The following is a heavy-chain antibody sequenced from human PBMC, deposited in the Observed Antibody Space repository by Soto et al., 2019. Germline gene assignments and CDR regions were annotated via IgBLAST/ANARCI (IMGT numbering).Heavy chain of an antibody. Sequence: ASVKVSCKASGYTFTNYGINWVRQAPGQGLEWMGWISANNGNTHYAQKLQGRVTMTTDTSTSTAYMELRSLRSDDTAVYYCARGIAAAGTAFDIWGQGTMVTVSS. V-gene: IGHV1-18*01. CDR3: ARGIAAAGTAFDI. J-gene: IGHJ3*02. CDR2: ISANNGNT. D-gene: IGHD6-13*01. CDR1: GYTFTNYG.